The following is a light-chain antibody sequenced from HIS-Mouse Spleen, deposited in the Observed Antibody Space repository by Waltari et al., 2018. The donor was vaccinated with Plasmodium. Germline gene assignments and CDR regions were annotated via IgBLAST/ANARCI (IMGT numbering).Light chain of an antibody. J-gene: IGKJ1*01. CDR3: RQANSYPLT. CDR1: QGISSW. CDR2: AAA. Sequence: DIQMTQSPSSVSSSVGDRVTITCRASQGISSWLAWYQQKPGEAPKLLIYAAANMQTGVPSTFSGGGAATDYSLTTSSRQPEEVSTVYCRQANSYPLTFGEGTKVEIK. V-gene: IGKV1-12*01.